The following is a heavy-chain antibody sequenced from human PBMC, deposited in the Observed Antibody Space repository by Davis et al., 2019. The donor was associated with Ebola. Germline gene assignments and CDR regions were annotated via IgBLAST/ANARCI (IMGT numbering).Heavy chain of an antibody. D-gene: IGHD3-3*01. J-gene: IGHJ3*02. V-gene: IGHV1-2*06. CDR1: AYIFSGYY. CDR2: INPNSGGS. Sequence: ASVPVSCKASAYIFSGYYMHWLRQAPAQGLEWMGRINPNSGGSYYAQKFQGRVTMTSDTSISTAYMELTRLRSDDTAVYYCAKDGDSLRFMEWSDKKEAVDIWGQGTMVTVSS. CDR3: AKDGDSLRFMEWSDKKEAVDI.